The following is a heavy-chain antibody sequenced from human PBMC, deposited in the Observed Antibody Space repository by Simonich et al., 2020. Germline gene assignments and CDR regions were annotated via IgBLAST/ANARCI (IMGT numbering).Heavy chain of an antibody. Sequence: EVQLVESGGGLVQPGGSLRLSCAASGFTFSSYWMSWVRQAPGKGLGWGANIKQDGSEKNYVDAVKGRFTISRDNAKNSLYLQMNSLRAEDTAVDYCAREYSSSSDPYWYFDLWGRGTLVTVSS. CDR3: AREYSSSSDPYWYFDL. J-gene: IGHJ2*01. CDR2: IKQDGSEK. V-gene: IGHV3-7*01. D-gene: IGHD6-6*01. CDR1: GFTFSSYW.